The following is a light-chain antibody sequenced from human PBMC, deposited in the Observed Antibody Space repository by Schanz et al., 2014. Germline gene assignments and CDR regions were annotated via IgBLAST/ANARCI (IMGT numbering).Light chain of an antibody. Sequence: SALTQPPSASGSPGQSVTISCTGTSSDVGGYKYVSWYQQHPGKAPKLIIYEVSTRPSGVPDRFSGSKSGNTASLTVSGLQAEDEADYYCSAYTSSSTLVFGGGTKLTVL. CDR2: EVS. V-gene: IGLV2-8*01. CDR1: SSDVGGYKY. CDR3: SAYTSSSTLV. J-gene: IGLJ2*01.